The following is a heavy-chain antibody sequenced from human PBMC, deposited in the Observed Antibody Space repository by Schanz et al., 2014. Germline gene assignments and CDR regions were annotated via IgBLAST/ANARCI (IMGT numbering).Heavy chain of an antibody. Sequence: EVQLLESGGGLVQPGGSLRLSCLASGFAFSSYGMNWLRQAPGKGLEWVSNIPWNGAAIGYAGSVRGRFTISRDNAKNTLYLQMDSLRAEDTAVYFCAKIERNEDWGQGTLVTVSS. D-gene: IGHD1-1*01. CDR2: IPWNGAAI. V-gene: IGHV3-23*01. CDR3: AKIERNED. CDR1: GFAFSSYG. J-gene: IGHJ4*02.